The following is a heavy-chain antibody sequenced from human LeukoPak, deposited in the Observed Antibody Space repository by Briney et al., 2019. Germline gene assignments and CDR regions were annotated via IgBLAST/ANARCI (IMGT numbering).Heavy chain of an antibody. Sequence: ASVKVSCKASGYSFINFGLSWVRQAPGQGLEWMGWISPNSGGTNSAQNFQGRVTMTRDTSISTAYMELSRLTSDDTAVYYCARGGLGGSYYVLDLWGQGTLVTVSS. V-gene: IGHV1-2*02. CDR3: ARGGLGGSYYVLDL. J-gene: IGHJ5*02. D-gene: IGHD1-26*01. CDR1: GYSFINFG. CDR2: ISPNSGGT.